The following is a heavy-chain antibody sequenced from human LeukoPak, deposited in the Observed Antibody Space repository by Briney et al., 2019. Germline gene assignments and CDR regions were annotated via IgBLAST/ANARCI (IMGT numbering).Heavy chain of an antibody. J-gene: IGHJ3*02. Sequence: GGSLRLSCAASGFTFSRYGMHWVRQAPGKGLEWVAVISYDGSNKYYADSVKGRFTIARDNSKNTLYLQMNSLRAEDTAVYYCAKGSSSGWPYDAFDIWGQGTMVTVSS. CDR3: AKGSSSGWPYDAFDI. CDR2: ISYDGSNK. CDR1: GFTFSRYG. D-gene: IGHD6-19*01. V-gene: IGHV3-30*18.